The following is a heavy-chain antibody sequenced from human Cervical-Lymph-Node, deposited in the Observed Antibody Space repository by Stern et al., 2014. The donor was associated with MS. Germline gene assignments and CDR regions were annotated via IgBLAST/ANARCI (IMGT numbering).Heavy chain of an antibody. CDR1: GFIFTGYY. V-gene: IGHV1-2*02. CDR2: INPNTGGT. J-gene: IGHJ6*02. CDR3: ARDQRGITIFGVVTDYYYLGMDV. D-gene: IGHD3-3*01. Sequence: VQLVQSGAEVKKPGASVKVSCKTSGFIFTGYYIHWVRQAPGQGLEWMALINPNTGGTKYAQKFHDRVTKSRDPAISHAYVELSSLTSDDTAVYYCARDQRGITIFGVVTDYYYLGMDVWGQGTTVTLS.